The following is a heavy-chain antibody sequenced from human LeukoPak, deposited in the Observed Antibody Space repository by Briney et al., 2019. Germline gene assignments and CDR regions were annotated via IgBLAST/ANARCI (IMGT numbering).Heavy chain of an antibody. CDR2: IWSRPNSYAT. D-gene: IGHD3-10*01. V-gene: IGHV3-73*01. CDR1: GFTFSGSA. CDR3: TRLADGSGKFDL. Sequence: PGGSLRLYCAASGFTFSGSAMHWVRHASGKELEWIGRIWSRPNSYATAYAASVKGRFTISRDDSINTAYLQMNSLKTEDTALYYCTRLADGSGKFDLWGQGTLVTVSS. J-gene: IGHJ5*02.